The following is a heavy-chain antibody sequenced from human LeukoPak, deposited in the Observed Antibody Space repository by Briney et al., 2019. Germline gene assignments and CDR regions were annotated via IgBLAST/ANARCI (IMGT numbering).Heavy chain of an antibody. J-gene: IGHJ4*02. V-gene: IGHV3-30-3*01. CDR2: ISYDGSNK. CDR3: ARGDSSGYYYLDY. Sequence: PGRSLRLSCAASGFTFSSYAMHWVRQAPGKGLVWVAVISYDGSNKYYADFVKGRFTISRDNSKNTLYLQMNSLRAEDTAVYYCARGDSSGYYYLDYWGQGTLVTVSS. D-gene: IGHD3-22*01. CDR1: GFTFSSYA.